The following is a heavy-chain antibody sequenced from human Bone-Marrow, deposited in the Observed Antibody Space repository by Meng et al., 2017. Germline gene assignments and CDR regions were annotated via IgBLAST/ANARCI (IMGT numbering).Heavy chain of an antibody. D-gene: IGHD6-13*01. J-gene: IGHJ5*02. V-gene: IGHV4-59*12. CDR3: ARVSLQATIAAAGVVWFDP. Sequence: QVQLQESGPGLVKPSETLSLTCTVSGGSISSYYWSWIRQPPGKGLEWIGYIYYSGSTNYNPSLKSRVTISVDKSKNQFSLKLSSVTAADTAVYYCARVSLQATIAAAGVVWFDPWGQGTLVTVSS. CDR1: GGSISSYY. CDR2: IYYSGST.